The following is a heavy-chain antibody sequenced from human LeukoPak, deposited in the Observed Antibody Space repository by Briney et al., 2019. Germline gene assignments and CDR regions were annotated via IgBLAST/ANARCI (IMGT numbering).Heavy chain of an antibody. CDR2: ISGSAGST. Sequence: GGTLRLSCAASGFTFSSYGMSWVRQAPGKGLEWVSAISGSAGSTYYADSVKGRFTISRDNSKNTLYLQMNGLRAEDTAVYYCAKESHTVTIDYWGQRTLVTVSS. CDR1: GFTFSSYG. V-gene: IGHV3-23*01. CDR3: AKESHTVTIDY. D-gene: IGHD4-17*01. J-gene: IGHJ4*02.